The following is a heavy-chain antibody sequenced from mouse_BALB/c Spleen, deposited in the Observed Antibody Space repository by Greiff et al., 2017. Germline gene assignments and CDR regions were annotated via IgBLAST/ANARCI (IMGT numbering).Heavy chain of an antibody. J-gene: IGHJ2*01. Sequence: VQLQQSGPELVKPGASVKIPCKASGYTFTDYNMDWVKQSHGKSLEWIGDINPNNGGTIYNQKFKGKATLTVDKSSSTAYMELRSLTSEDTAVYYCARTGDYGSSYYFDYWGQGTTLTVSS. V-gene: IGHV1-18*01. D-gene: IGHD1-1*01. CDR1: GYTFTDYN. CDR2: INPNNGGT. CDR3: ARTGDYGSSYYFDY.